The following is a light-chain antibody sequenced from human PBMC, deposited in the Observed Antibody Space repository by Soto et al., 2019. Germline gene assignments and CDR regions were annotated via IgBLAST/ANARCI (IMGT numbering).Light chain of an antibody. V-gene: IGKV2-28*01. CDR3: MQALQTPRT. J-gene: IGKJ2*02. CDR2: LGS. CDR1: QPLMHSNGYNY. Sequence: DVVMTQSPLSLTVTPGEPASISCRSSQPLMHSNGYNYLDWYLQRRGQSPLLLLFLGSNRSYGVPDMFSGSGSGTDFTLKISRVEAEDVGVYYCMQALQTPRTFGQGTKLEIK.